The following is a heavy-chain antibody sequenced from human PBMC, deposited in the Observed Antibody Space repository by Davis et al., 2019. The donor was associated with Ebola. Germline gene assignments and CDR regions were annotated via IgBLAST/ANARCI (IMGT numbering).Heavy chain of an antibody. CDR3: ARGTGSGYYRRPPHFDY. J-gene: IGHJ4*02. Sequence: MPSETLSLTCTVSAGSISGPDYYWSWIRQPPGKGLEWIGYIYYRGSTYYNPSLKSRVTISSDTSKNQFSLQLTSVTAAATAVYYCARGTGSGYYRRPPHFDYWGQGTLVTVSS. V-gene: IGHV4-30-4*01. D-gene: IGHD3-22*01. CDR1: AGSISGPDYY. CDR2: IYYRGST.